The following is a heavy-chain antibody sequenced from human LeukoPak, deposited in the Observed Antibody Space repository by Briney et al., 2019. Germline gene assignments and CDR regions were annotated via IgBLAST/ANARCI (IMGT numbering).Heavy chain of an antibody. CDR2: IKSKTDGGTT. Sequence: GGSLRLSCAASGFTFSNAWMSWVRQAPGKGLEWVGRIKSKTDGGTTDYAAPVKGRFTISRDDSKNTLYLQLNSLKTEDTAVYYCTTNYTIFGMVFWEASSNFDYWGQGTLVTVSS. V-gene: IGHV3-15*01. CDR3: TTNYTIFGMVFWEASSNFDY. CDR1: GFTFSNAW. J-gene: IGHJ4*02. D-gene: IGHD3-3*01.